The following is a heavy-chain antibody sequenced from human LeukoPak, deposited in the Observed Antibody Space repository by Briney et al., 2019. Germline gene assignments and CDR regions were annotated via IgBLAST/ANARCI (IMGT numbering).Heavy chain of an antibody. CDR2: IYESGST. V-gene: IGHV4-30-4*01. Sequence: SETLSLTCTVSGGSISSGDYYWSWIRQPPGKGLEWIGYIYESGSTYYNPSLKSRVTISVDTSKNQFSLKLSSVTAADTAVYYCARADCSSTSCYKRYADYYYGMDVWGQGTTVTVSS. D-gene: IGHD2-2*02. CDR1: GGSISSGDYY. J-gene: IGHJ6*02. CDR3: ARADCSSTSCYKRYADYYYGMDV.